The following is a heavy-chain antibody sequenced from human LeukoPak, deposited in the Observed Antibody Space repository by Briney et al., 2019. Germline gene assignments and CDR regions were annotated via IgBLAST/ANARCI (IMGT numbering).Heavy chain of an antibody. J-gene: IGHJ4*02. D-gene: IGHD4-23*01. Sequence: SVKVSCKASGGTFSSYAISWVRQAPGQGLEWMGGIIPIFGTANYAQKFQGRVTITRDTSASTAYMELSSLRSEDTAVYYCASSGVVTDFDYWGQGTLVTVSS. V-gene: IGHV1-69*05. CDR1: GGTFSSYA. CDR2: IIPIFGTA. CDR3: ASSGVVTDFDY.